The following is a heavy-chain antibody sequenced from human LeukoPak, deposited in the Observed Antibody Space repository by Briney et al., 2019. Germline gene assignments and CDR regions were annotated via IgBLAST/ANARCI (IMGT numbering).Heavy chain of an antibody. Sequence: SETLSLTCTVSGGSISSYYWSWTRQPPGKGLEWIGYIYYSGSTNYNPSLKSRVTISVDTSKNQFSLKLSSVTAADTAVYYCARAGGYSYGYPDYWGQGTLVTVSS. CDR2: IYYSGST. D-gene: IGHD5-18*01. CDR1: GGSISSYY. V-gene: IGHV4-59*01. CDR3: ARAGGYSYGYPDY. J-gene: IGHJ4*02.